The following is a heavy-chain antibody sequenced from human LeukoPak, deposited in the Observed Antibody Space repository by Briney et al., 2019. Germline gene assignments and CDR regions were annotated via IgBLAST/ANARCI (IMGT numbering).Heavy chain of an antibody. CDR3: AKERRYYGSGSYYSSDY. V-gene: IGHV3-23*01. D-gene: IGHD3-10*01. Sequence: GGSLRLSCAASGFTFSSYAMSWVRQAPGKGLEWVSAISGSGGSTYYADSVKGRLTISRDNSKNTLYLQMNSLRAEDTAVYYCAKERRYYGSGSYYSSDYWGQGTLVTVSS. CDR1: GFTFSSYA. J-gene: IGHJ4*02. CDR2: ISGSGGST.